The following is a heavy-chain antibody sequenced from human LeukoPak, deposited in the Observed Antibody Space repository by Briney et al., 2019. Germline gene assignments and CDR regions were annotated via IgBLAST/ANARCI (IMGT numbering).Heavy chain of an antibody. D-gene: IGHD1-7*01. CDR3: ASEGGLNWNYPHHTHDP. CDR1: GYSISSGYY. V-gene: IGHV4-38-2*02. CDR2: IYHSGGT. Sequence: SETLSLTCTVSGYSISSGYYWGLIRQPPGRGLEWIGSIYHSGGTYYNPSLKSRVTISVDTSKNLFSLKLSSVTAADTAVYYCASEGGLNWNYPHHTHDPWGQGTLVTVSS. J-gene: IGHJ5*02.